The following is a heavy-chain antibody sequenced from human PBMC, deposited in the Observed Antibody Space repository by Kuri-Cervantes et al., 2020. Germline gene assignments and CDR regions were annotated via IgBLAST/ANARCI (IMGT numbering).Heavy chain of an antibody. J-gene: IGHJ4*02. D-gene: IGHD4-11*01. CDR3: ARERVVAVTRNSLPYFDY. CDR2: INPSGGST. Sequence: ASVKVSCKASGYTFTSYYMHWVRQAPGQGLEWMGIINPSGGSTSYAQKFQGRVTITADESTSTAYMELSSLRSEDTAVYYCARERVVAVTRNSLPYFDYWGQGTLVTVSS. V-gene: IGHV1-46*01. CDR1: GYTFTSYY.